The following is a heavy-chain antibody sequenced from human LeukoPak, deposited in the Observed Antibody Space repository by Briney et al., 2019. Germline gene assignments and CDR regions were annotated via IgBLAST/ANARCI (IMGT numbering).Heavy chain of an antibody. D-gene: IGHD6-19*01. V-gene: IGHV4-59*01. CDR3: ARGTEQWLVRGGRGSLDP. CDR1: GGSISSYY. CDR2: IYYSGST. Sequence: PSETLSLTCTVSGGSISSYYWSWIRQPPGKGLEWIGYIYYSGSTNYNPSLKSRVTISVDTSKNQFSLKLSSVTAADTAVYYCARGTEQWLVRGGRGSLDPWGQGTLVTVSS. J-gene: IGHJ5*02.